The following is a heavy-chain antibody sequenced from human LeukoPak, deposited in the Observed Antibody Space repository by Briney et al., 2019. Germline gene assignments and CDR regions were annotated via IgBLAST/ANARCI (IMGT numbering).Heavy chain of an antibody. CDR2: INPNSGGT. D-gene: IGHD6-13*01. Sequence: ASVKVSCKASGYTFTGYYMHWVRQAPGQGLEWMGWINPNSGGTNYAQKFQGWVTMTRDTSISTAYMELSRLRSDDTAVYYCARGPHTSSWYKHAFDIWAQGTMVTVSS. V-gene: IGHV1-2*04. J-gene: IGHJ3*02. CDR3: ARGPHTSSWYKHAFDI. CDR1: GYTFTGYY.